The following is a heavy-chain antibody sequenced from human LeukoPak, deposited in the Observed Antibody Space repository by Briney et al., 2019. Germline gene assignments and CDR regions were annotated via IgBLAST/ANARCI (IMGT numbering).Heavy chain of an antibody. CDR2: INHRGSA. D-gene: IGHD3-10*01. V-gene: IGHV4-34*01. Sequence: SSETLSLTCAVYGGSFSDYYWNWIRQPPGKGLEWIGEINHRGSASYNPSLKSRVTISVDTSKNQVSLNLRSVTAADTAVYYCARSPYGSGRYAFDIWGQGTMVTVS. J-gene: IGHJ3*02. CDR3: ARSPYGSGRYAFDI. CDR1: GGSFSDYY.